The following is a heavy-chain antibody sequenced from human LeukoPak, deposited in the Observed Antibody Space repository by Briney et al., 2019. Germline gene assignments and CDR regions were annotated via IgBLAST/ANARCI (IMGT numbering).Heavy chain of an antibody. Sequence: SQTLSLTCAISGDSDSSNSAAWNWIRQSPSRGLEWLGRTYYRSKWHSYYASSVKSRITISPDTSKNQFSLQLKSVTPEDTAVYYCARMVGLVSDFWGQGTLVTVSS. CDR2: TYYRSKWHS. CDR3: ARMVGLVSDF. D-gene: IGHD3-10*01. V-gene: IGHV6-1*01. J-gene: IGHJ4*02. CDR1: GDSDSSNSAA.